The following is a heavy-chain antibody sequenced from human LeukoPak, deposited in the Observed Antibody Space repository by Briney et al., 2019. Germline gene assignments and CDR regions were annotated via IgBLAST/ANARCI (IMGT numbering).Heavy chain of an antibody. CDR1: GSSITSVSHY. D-gene: IGHD3-10*01. CDR2: INHSGST. V-gene: IGHV4-39*07. J-gene: IGHJ4*02. CDR3: ARGGRRYGSGSYYSASFDY. Sequence: SETLSLTCTISGSSITSVSHYWGWIRQPPGKGLEWIGEINHSGSTNYNPSLKSRVTISVDTSKNQFSLKLSSVTAADTAVYYCARGGRRYGSGSYYSASFDYWGQGTLVTVSS.